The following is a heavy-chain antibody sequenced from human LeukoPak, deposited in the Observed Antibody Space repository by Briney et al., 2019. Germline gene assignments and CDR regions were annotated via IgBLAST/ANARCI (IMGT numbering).Heavy chain of an antibody. J-gene: IGHJ4*02. D-gene: IGHD3-22*01. CDR3: ARGTYYYDSSGYPTDY. V-gene: IGHV3-33*01. Sequence: PGGSLRLSCAASGFTFSSYGMHWVRQAPGKGLEWVAVIWYDGSNKYYADSVKGRFTISRDNSKNTPYLQMNSLRAEDTAVYYCARGTYYYDSSGYPTDYWGQGTLVTVSS. CDR1: GFTFSSYG. CDR2: IWYDGSNK.